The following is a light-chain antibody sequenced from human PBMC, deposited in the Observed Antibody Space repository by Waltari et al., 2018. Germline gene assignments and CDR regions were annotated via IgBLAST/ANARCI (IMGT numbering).Light chain of an antibody. Sequence: VMTQSPGTLSVSPGESATLSCRASLGVRSNLAWYQQTPGQAPRLLIYGASTRATSTPARFSGSGSGTEFTLTISSLQSEDVALYYCQQYNNWYSFGQGTKLEIK. J-gene: IGKJ2*03. V-gene: IGKV3-15*01. CDR1: LGVRSN. CDR3: QQYNNWYS. CDR2: GAS.